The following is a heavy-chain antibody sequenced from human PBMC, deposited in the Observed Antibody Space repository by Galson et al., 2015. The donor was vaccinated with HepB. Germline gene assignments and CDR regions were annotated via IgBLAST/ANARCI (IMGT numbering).Heavy chain of an antibody. J-gene: IGHJ4*02. D-gene: IGHD6-13*01. Sequence: SLRLSCAASGFTFSNAWMSWVRQAPGKGLEWVGRIKSKTDGGTTDYAAPVKGRFTISRDDSKNTLYLQMNSLKTEDTAVYYCTTDSSSSWYGGVDYWGQGTLVTVSS. CDR3: TTDSSSSWYGGVDY. CDR1: GFTFSNAW. CDR2: IKSKTDGGTT. V-gene: IGHV3-15*01.